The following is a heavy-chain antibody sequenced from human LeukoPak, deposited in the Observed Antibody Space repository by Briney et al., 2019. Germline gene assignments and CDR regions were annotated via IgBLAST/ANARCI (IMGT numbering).Heavy chain of an antibody. J-gene: IGHJ6*02. Sequence: GGSLRLSCAASGFTFSSYAMHWVRQAPGKGLEWVAVISYDGSNKYYADSVKGRFTISRDNSKNTLYLQMNSLRAEDTAVYYCARAHQDIGVVPAALRNYYYGMDVWGQGTTVTVSS. CDR3: ARAHQDIGVVPAALRNYYYGMDV. CDR2: ISYDGSNK. V-gene: IGHV3-30-3*01. D-gene: IGHD2-2*02. CDR1: GFTFSSYA.